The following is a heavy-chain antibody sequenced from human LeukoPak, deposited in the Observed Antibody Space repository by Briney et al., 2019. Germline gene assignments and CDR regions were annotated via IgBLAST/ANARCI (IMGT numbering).Heavy chain of an antibody. Sequence: SETLSLTCTVSGGSITSSSYYWGWIRQPPGKGLEWIGSIYYSGSTYYNPSLKSRVTISVDTSKNQFSLKLSSVTAADTAVYYCARQSPGYSGYDPTFFDYWGQGTLVTVSS. D-gene: IGHD5-12*01. J-gene: IGHJ4*02. V-gene: IGHV4-39*01. CDR3: ARQSPGYSGYDPTFFDY. CDR2: IYYSGST. CDR1: GGSITSSSYY.